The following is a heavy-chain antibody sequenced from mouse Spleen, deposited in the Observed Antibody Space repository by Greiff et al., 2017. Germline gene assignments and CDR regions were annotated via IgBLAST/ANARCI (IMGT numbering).Heavy chain of an antibody. Sequence: EVKLMESGPGLVKPSQSLTLTCSVTGYSITSGYYWNWIRQFPGNILEWMGYISYDGSNNYNPSLKNRISITRDTSKNQFFLKLNSVTTEDTATYYCARDSNWSWFAYWGQGTLVTVSA. CDR2: ISYDGSN. D-gene: IGHD4-1*02. CDR3: ARDSNWSWFAY. V-gene: IGHV3-6*01. CDR1: GYSITSGYY. J-gene: IGHJ3*01.